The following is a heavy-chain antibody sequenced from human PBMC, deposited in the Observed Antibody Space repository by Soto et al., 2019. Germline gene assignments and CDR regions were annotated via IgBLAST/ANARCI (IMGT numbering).Heavy chain of an antibody. V-gene: IGHV3-23*03. CDR3: ARAPHYGGNSGPEDS. D-gene: IGHD2-21*02. J-gene: IGHJ4*02. CDR2: INGDGRTT. CDR1: GFTFSSYA. Sequence: EVQLLESGGGLVQPGGSLRLSCAASGFTFSSYAMSWVRQAPGKGLEWVSGINGDGRTTTYAESVKGRFTISRENAKNTMSLQMTSLRDADTAVYFCARAPHYGGNSGPEDSWGQGTLVTVSS.